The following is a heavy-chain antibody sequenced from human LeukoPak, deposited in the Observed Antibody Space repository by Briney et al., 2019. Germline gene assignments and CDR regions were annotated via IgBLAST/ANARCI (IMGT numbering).Heavy chain of an antibody. Sequence: SETLSLTCAVYGGSFSGYYWSWIRQPPGKGLEWIGEINHSGSTNYNPSLKSRVTISVDTSKNQFSLKLSSVTAADTAVYYCARLRGDYHRRLGYYYYYMDVWGKGTTVTVSS. J-gene: IGHJ6*03. CDR1: GGSFSGYY. CDR3: ARLRGDYHRRLGYYYYYMDV. D-gene: IGHD4-17*01. V-gene: IGHV4-34*01. CDR2: INHSGST.